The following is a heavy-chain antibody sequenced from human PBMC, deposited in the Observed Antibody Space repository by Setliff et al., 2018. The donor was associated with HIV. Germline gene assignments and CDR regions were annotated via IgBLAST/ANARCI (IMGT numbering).Heavy chain of an antibody. Sequence: PSETLSLTCAVSGYSISSGYYWGWIRQPPGKGLEWIGYTYYSGSTNYNPSLKSRVTISVDTSKNQFSLKLRSVTAADTALYYCARADSSTWSHYFDYWGQGTLVTVSS. V-gene: IGHV4-38-2*01. J-gene: IGHJ4*02. CDR2: TYYSGST. CDR1: GYSISSGYY. D-gene: IGHD6-6*01. CDR3: ARADSSTWSHYFDY.